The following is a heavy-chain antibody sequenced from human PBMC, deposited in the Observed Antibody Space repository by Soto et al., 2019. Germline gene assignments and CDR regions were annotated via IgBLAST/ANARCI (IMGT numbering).Heavy chain of an antibody. CDR1: GYTFTSYG. Sequence: QVQLVQSGAEVKKPGASVKVSCKASGYTFTSYGISWVRQAPGQGLEWMGWISAYNGNTNYAQKLQGIVTMTTDTASSNAYMELGSLRSDDTAVYYCARDLKRRTYYDFWSGYPHYYYGMDVWGQGTTVTVSS. D-gene: IGHD3-3*01. CDR3: ARDLKRRTYYDFWSGYPHYYYGMDV. V-gene: IGHV1-18*01. CDR2: ISAYNGNT. J-gene: IGHJ6*02.